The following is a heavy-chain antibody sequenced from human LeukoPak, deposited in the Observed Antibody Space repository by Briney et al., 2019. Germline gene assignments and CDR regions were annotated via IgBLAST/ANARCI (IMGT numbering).Heavy chain of an antibody. CDR3: ARGAYDVLTGYYEGMDV. D-gene: IGHD3-9*01. CDR1: GFTFSSYE. CDR2: ISSNGSPI. J-gene: IGHJ6*02. V-gene: IGHV3-48*03. Sequence: GGSLRLSCAASGFTFSSYEMNWVRQAPGKGLEWVSYISSNGSPIFYADSVKGRFTISRDNSKNTVYLQMSTLRAEDTAVYYCARGAYDVLTGYYEGMDVWGQGTTVTVSS.